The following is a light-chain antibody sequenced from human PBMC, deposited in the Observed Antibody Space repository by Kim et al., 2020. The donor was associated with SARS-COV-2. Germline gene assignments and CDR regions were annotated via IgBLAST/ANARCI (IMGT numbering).Light chain of an antibody. J-gene: IGKJ2*01. Sequence: DIQMTQSPSSLSASVGDRVTITRQASQDISNYLNWYQQKPGKAPKLLIYDASNLETGVPSRFSGSGSGTDFTFTISSLQPEDIATYYCQQYDNPYTFGQGTKLEI. CDR2: DAS. CDR1: QDISNY. V-gene: IGKV1-33*01. CDR3: QQYDNPYT.